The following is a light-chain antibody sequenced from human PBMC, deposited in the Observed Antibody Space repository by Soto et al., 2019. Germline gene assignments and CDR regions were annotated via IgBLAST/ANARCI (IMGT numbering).Light chain of an antibody. J-gene: IGKJ1*01. CDR1: QSISGW. CDR3: QQYNSYPWT. V-gene: IGKV1-5*01. Sequence: DIQMTQSPSTLSASVGDRVTITCRASQSISGWLAWYQQKPGKAPKLLIYDVSSLESGVPSRFSGSGSGTEFTLAISSLQPDDFATYYCQQYNSYPWTFGQGTRWIS. CDR2: DVS.